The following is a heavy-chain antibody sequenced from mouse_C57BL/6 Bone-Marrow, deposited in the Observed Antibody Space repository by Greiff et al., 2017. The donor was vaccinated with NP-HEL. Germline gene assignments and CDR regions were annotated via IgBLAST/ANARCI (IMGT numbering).Heavy chain of an antibody. V-gene: IGHV14-2*01. CDR1: GFNIKDYY. D-gene: IGHD1-1*01. Sequence: VQLQQSGAELVKPGASVKLSCTASGFNIKDYYMHWVKQRTEQGLAWIGRIDPEDGETKYAPKFQGKATITADTSSNTAYLQLSSLTSEDTAVYYCARRGGNYGSFHWYFDVWGTGTTVTVSS. CDR2: IDPEDGET. CDR3: ARRGGNYGSFHWYFDV. J-gene: IGHJ1*03.